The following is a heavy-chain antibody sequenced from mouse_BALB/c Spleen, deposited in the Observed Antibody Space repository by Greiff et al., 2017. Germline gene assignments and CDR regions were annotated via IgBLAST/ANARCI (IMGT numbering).Heavy chain of an antibody. CDR1: GFTFSSFG. Sequence: EVKVVESGGGLVQPGGSRKLSCAASGFTFSSFGMHWVRQAPEKGLEWVAYISSGSSTIYYADTVKGRFTISRDNPKNTLFLQMTSLRSEDTAMYYCARGSYYYGSSYGYFDVWGAGTTVTVSS. J-gene: IGHJ1*01. V-gene: IGHV5-17*02. CDR2: ISSGSSTI. D-gene: IGHD1-1*01. CDR3: ARGSYYYGSSYGYFDV.